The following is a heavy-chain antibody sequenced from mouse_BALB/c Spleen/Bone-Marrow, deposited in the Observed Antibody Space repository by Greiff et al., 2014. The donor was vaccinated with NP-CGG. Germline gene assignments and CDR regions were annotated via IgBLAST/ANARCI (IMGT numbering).Heavy chain of an antibody. V-gene: IGHV1S56*01. CDR1: GYTFTSYY. J-gene: IGHJ3*01. CDR3: ARGGYDGAWFAY. Sequence: QVQLQQPGPELVKPGASVRISCKASGYTFTSYYIHWVKQRPGQGLEWIGWIYPGNVNTNYNEKFKGKATLTADKSSSTAYMQLSSLTSEDSAVHFCARGGYDGAWFAYWGQGTLVTVSA. D-gene: IGHD2-14*01. CDR2: IYPGNVNT.